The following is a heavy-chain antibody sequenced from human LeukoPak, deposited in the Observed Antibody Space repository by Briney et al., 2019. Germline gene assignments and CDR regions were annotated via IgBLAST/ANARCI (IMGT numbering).Heavy chain of an antibody. CDR3: ARFSPAHDAFDI. CDR1: GGSFSGYY. V-gene: IGHV4-34*01. J-gene: IGHJ3*02. Sequence: PSETLSLTCAVYGGSFSGYYWSWIRQPPGKGPEWIGEINHSGSTNYNPSLKSRVTISVDTSKNQFSLKLSSVTAADTAVYYCARFSPAHDAFDIWGQGTMVTVSS. CDR2: INHSGST.